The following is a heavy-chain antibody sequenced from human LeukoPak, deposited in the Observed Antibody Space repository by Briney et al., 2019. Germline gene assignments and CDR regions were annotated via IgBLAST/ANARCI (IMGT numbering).Heavy chain of an antibody. CDR3: ASNWSGPFYFYYYYYMDV. D-gene: IGHD3-3*01. V-gene: IGHV4-39*07. CDR2: IYYSGST. J-gene: IGHJ6*03. Sequence: PSETLSLTCTVSGGSISSSSYYWGWIRQPPGKGLEWIGSIYYSGSTYYNPSLKSRVTISVDTSKNQFSLKPSSVTAADTAVYYCASNWSGPFYFYYYYYMDVWGKGTTVTVSS. CDR1: GGSISSSSYY.